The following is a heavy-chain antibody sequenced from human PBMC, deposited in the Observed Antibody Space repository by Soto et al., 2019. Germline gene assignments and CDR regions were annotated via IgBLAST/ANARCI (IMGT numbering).Heavy chain of an antibody. CDR1: GFTVSSNY. CDR2: IYSGGST. D-gene: IGHD3-10*01. CDR3: FGSGFFTLTYYCYMDV. V-gene: IGHV3-66*01. J-gene: IGHJ6*03. Sequence: EVQLVESGGGLVQPGGSLRLSCAASGFTVSSNYMSWVRQAPGKGLEWVSVIYSGGSTYYADSVKGRFTISRDNSKNTLYLQMNSLRAEDTAVYYCFGSGFFTLTYYCYMDVWGKGTTVTVSS.